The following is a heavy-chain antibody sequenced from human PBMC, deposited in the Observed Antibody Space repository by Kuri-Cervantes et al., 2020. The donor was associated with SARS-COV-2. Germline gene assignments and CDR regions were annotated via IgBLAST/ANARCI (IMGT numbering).Heavy chain of an antibody. CDR2: ISSTSSYI. CDR3: ARGVRFLDPKYYYFYYYMDV. D-gene: IGHD3-3*01. J-gene: IGHJ6*03. CDR1: GFTLGNHG. Sequence: GGSLRLSCAASGFTLGNHGMNWVRQAPGKGLEWVSSISSTSSYIYYADTVKGRFTISRDNAENSLYLQMNSLRAEDTAVYYCARGVRFLDPKYYYFYYYMDVWGKGTTVTVSS. V-gene: IGHV3-21*01.